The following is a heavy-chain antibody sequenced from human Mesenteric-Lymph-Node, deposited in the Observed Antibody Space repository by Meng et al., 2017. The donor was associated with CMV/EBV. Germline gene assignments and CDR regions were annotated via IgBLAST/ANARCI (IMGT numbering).Heavy chain of an antibody. CDR3: ARNPGGTGDFDS. V-gene: IGHV1-8*01. D-gene: IGHD1-1*01. Sequence: CKASGYTFTSYVINWVRQASGQGLELLGWMSPYSGDTGYAQKFQGRVTLTRDTSISTAYMDLSSLTSEDTAVYYCARNPGGTGDFDSWGQGTLVTVSS. CDR2: MSPYSGDT. J-gene: IGHJ5*01. CDR1: GYTFTSYV.